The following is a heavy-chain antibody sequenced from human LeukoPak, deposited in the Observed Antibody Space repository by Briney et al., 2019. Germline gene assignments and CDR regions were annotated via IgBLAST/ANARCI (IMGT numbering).Heavy chain of an antibody. CDR3: TRVFVGDEYSSSGY. J-gene: IGHJ4*02. V-gene: IGHV3-74*01. CDR1: GFTFSRYY. D-gene: IGHD6-13*01. CDR2: INSDGSST. Sequence: PGGSLRLSCAASGFTFSRYYMHWVRQAPGKGLVWVSRINSDGSSTTYADSVMGRFTISRDNAKNTLYLQMNSLKVEDTAVYYCTRVFVGDEYSSSGYWGQGTLVTVSS.